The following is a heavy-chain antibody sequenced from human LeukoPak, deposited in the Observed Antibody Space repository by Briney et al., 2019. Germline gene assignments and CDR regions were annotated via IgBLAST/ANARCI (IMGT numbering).Heavy chain of an antibody. CDR3: ARDTVIIAAAAMYYFDY. CDR1: GFTFSSYW. D-gene: IGHD6-13*01. CDR2: IKQDGSEK. J-gene: IGHJ4*02. Sequence: GGSLRLSCAASGFTFSSYWMSWVRQAPGKGLEWVASIKQDGSEKYYVDSVKGRFTISRDNAKNSLYLQMNSLRAEDTAVYYCARDTVIIAAAAMYYFDYWGQGTLVTVSS. V-gene: IGHV3-7*01.